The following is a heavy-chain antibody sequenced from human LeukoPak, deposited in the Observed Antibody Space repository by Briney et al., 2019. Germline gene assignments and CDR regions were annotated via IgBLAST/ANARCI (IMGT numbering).Heavy chain of an antibody. CDR2: IYTRGNT. J-gene: IGHJ4*02. V-gene: IGHV4-61*02. D-gene: IGHD3-10*01. CDR3: ARDTYYYGSGSYYFDY. Sequence: PSQTLSLTCTVSGGSISSYSYYWSWIRQPAGKGLEWIGRIYTRGNTNYNPSLKSRVTISIDTSKNQFSLKLSSVTAADTAVYYCARDTYYYGSGSYYFDYWGQGTLVTVSS. CDR1: GGSISSYSYY.